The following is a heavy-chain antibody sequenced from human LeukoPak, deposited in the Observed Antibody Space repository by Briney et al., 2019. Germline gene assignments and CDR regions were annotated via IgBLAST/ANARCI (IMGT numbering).Heavy chain of an antibody. J-gene: IGHJ3*02. Sequence: GGSLRLSCAASGFTFSSYWMSWVRQAPGKGLEWVANIKQDGSEKYYVDSVKGRFTISRDNAKNSLYLQMNSLRAEDTAVYYCARDWRDSSGKFPNDAFDIWGQGTMITVSS. CDR2: IKQDGSEK. CDR1: GFTFSSYW. D-gene: IGHD3-22*01. V-gene: IGHV3-7*01. CDR3: ARDWRDSSGKFPNDAFDI.